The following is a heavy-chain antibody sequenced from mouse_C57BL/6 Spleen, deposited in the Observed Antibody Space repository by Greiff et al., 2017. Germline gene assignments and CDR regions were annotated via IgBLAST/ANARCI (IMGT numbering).Heavy chain of an antibody. V-gene: IGHV1-81*01. CDR3: AIYDGYPFAY. CDR1: GYTFTSYG. D-gene: IGHD2-3*01. Sequence: QVQLKESGAELARPGASVKLSCKASGYTFTSYGISWVKQRTGQGLEWIGEIYPRSGNTYYNEKFKGKATLTADKSSSTAYMELLSLTSEDSAVYYCAIYDGYPFAYWGQGTLVTVSA. CDR2: IYPRSGNT. J-gene: IGHJ3*01.